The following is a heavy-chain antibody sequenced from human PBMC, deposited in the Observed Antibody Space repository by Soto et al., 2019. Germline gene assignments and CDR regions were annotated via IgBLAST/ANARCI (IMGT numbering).Heavy chain of an antibody. J-gene: IGHJ2*01. CDR3: ASVLLDVLSDRYYWYFDL. CDR1: GASISSGGYY. V-gene: IGHV4-31*03. D-gene: IGHD3-16*02. CDR2: IYYIGTS. Sequence: QVQLQESGPGLVKPSQTLSLTCTVSGASISSGGYYWGWIRQHPGKGLEWIGFIYYIGTSYYNPSLESRITLSVDTSKNHFSLNLTSLTAADTAVYYCASVLLDVLSDRYYWYFDLWGRGTLVTVSS.